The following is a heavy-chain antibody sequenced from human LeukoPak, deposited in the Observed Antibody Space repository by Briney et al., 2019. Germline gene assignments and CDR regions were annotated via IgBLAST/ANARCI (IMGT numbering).Heavy chain of an antibody. D-gene: IGHD2-15*01. Sequence: PSETLSLTCTVSGGSINNYYWSWIRQPAGKGLEWIGRIYTRGSTNYNPSLKSRVTMSVNTSKNQFSLKLSSVTAADTAVYYCARGRYCSADICSGGDAFDIWGQGTMVSVSS. J-gene: IGHJ3*02. CDR3: ARGRYCSADICSGGDAFDI. V-gene: IGHV4-4*07. CDR1: GGSINNYY. CDR2: IYTRGST.